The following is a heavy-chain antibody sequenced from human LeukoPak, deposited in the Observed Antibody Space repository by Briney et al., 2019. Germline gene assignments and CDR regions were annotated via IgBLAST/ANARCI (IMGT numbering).Heavy chain of an antibody. Sequence: SETLSLTCNVSGGSISSGDYYWSWIRQPPGKGLEWIGYIYYSGSTYYNPSLKSRVTISVDTSKNQFSLKLSSVTAADTAVYYCARTYYDILTGSLDWFDPWGQGTLVTVSS. CDR1: GGSISSGDYY. CDR2: IYYSGST. V-gene: IGHV4-30-4*01. D-gene: IGHD3-9*01. CDR3: ARTYYDILTGSLDWFDP. J-gene: IGHJ5*02.